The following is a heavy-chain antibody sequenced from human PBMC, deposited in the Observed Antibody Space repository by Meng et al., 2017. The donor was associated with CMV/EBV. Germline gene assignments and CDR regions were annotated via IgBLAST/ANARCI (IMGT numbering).Heavy chain of an antibody. CDR3: SYRYYFDY. Sequence: GGSLRLSCAASGFTFSSYGMHWVRQAPGKGLEWISVIYNDDSTHYVDSVKGRFTISRDDSKNTLYLQMNSLRAEDTAVYYCSYRYYFDYWGQGTMVTVSS. CDR1: GFTFSSYG. D-gene: IGHD3-16*02. CDR2: IYNDDST. J-gene: IGHJ4*02. V-gene: IGHV3-NL1*01.